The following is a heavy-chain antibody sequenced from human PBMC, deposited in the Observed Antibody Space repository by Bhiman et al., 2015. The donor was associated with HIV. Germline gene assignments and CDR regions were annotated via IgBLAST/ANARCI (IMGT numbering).Heavy chain of an antibody. CDR3: ARGEQLRRGDYYYYAMDV. V-gene: IGHV3-48*03. Sequence: EVQLVESGGGLVQPGGSLRLSCAASGFTFSSYEMNWVRQAPGKGLEWVSYISVGGNAIYYADSVKGRFTISRDNAKNSLYLQMNNLSPEDTAVYFCARGEQLRRGDYYYYAMDVWGQGTTVTVSS. J-gene: IGHJ6*02. D-gene: IGHD6-13*01. CDR1: GFTFSSYE. CDR2: ISVGGNAI.